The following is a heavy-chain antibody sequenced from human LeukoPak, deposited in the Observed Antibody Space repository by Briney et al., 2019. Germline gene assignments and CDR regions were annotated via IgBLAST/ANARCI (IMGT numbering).Heavy chain of an antibody. CDR2: IYYSGST. J-gene: IGHJ6*03. V-gene: IGHV4-39*01. CDR1: GRSISSSSYY. Sequence: SETLSLTCTVSGRSISSSSYYWGWIRQPPGTGLEWIGSIYYSGSTYYNPSLKSRVTISVDTSKNQFSLKLSSVTAADTAVYYCARQQSGYAGGYYYYMDVWGKGTTLTVSS. D-gene: IGHD5-12*01. CDR3: ARQQSGYAGGYYYYMDV.